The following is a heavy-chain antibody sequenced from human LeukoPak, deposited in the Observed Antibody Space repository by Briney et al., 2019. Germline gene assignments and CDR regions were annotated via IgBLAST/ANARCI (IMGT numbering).Heavy chain of an antibody. Sequence: PGGSLRLSCAASGFTFSSSAMSWVRQAPGKGLEWVSAISNNGGYTYYADSVQDRFTISRDNSKSTLCLQMNSLRAEDTAVYYCAKQLGYCSDGSCYLPYWGQGTLVTVSS. CDR2: ISNNGGYT. J-gene: IGHJ4*02. CDR3: AKQLGYCSDGSCYLPY. CDR1: GFTFSSSA. V-gene: IGHV3-23*01. D-gene: IGHD2-15*01.